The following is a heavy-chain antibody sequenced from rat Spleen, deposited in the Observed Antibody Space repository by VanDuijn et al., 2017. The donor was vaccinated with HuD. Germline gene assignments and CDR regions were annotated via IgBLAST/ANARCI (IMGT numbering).Heavy chain of an antibody. J-gene: IGHJ3*01. CDR3: TRTYGGYTSHWFAY. CDR2: ISSGGTT. D-gene: IGHD1-11*01. CDR1: GFSLTSNG. V-gene: IGHV2S8*01. Sequence: QVQLKESGPGLVQPSQTLSLTCTVSGFSLTSNGVSWVRQPPGKGLEWIAAISSGGTTYYSSALKSRLSISRDTSKSQVFFKMNSLQTEDTAIYFCTRTYGGYTSHWFAYWGQGTLVTVSP.